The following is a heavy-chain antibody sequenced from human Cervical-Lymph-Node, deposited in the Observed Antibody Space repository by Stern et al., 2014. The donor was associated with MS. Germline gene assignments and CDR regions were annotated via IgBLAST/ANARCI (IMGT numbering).Heavy chain of an antibody. Sequence: QAQLQEPGPGLVKPSQTLSLTCTVSGDSISRGDYFWTWIRQHPAKGLEWIGYIYYGGSPSDNPSHKSRLTISLDTSKSQFSLNLRSVTAADTAVYYCARGDSSGYYYAEYFQHWGQGTLVTVSS. V-gene: IGHV4-31*03. CDR3: ARGDSSGYYYAEYFQH. CDR1: GDSISRGDYF. J-gene: IGHJ1*01. D-gene: IGHD3-22*01. CDR2: IYYGGSP.